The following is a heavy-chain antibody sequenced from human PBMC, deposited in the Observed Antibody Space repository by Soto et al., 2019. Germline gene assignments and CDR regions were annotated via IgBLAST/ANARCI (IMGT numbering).Heavy chain of an antibody. Sequence: QVQLQQWGAGLLKPSETLSLTCAVYGGSFSGYYWSWIRQPPGKGLELIGEINHSGSTNYNPSLKSRVTISVDTSKNQFSLKLSSVTAADTAVYYCARARKIHCSGGSCYFDYWGQGTLVTVSS. CDR2: INHSGST. V-gene: IGHV4-34*01. CDR3: ARARKIHCSGGSCYFDY. D-gene: IGHD2-15*01. J-gene: IGHJ4*02. CDR1: GGSFSGYY.